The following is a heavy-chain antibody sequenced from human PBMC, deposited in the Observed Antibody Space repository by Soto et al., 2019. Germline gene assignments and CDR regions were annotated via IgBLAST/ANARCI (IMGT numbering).Heavy chain of an antibody. CDR2: IKSKSDGGTI. CDR3: TTNTVTSHFDL. Sequence: EVQLVESGGGLVKPGGSLRLSCAASGLTFSNAWMTWVRQAPGKGLEWVGRIKSKSDGGTIEYAAPVKGRFTISRDDSKDTLSLQMNSLKTEDTAVYYCTTNTVTSHFDLWGRGTLVTVSS. CDR1: GLTFSNAW. D-gene: IGHD4-4*01. J-gene: IGHJ2*01. V-gene: IGHV3-15*07.